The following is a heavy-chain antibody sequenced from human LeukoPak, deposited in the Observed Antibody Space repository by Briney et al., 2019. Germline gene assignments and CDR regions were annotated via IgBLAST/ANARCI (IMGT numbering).Heavy chain of an antibody. V-gene: IGHV4-30-4*01. CDR2: IYYSGTT. J-gene: IGHJ4*02. CDR1: GGSISSGDYF. D-gene: IGHD3-3*01. CDR3: TRAYWIGFHFDS. Sequence: SETLSLTCSVSGGSISSGDYFWTWIRQPPGKGLEYIGYIYYSGTTYYNPSLKSRITMSVDMSASQFSLRLTSVSAADTAVYYCTRAYWIGFHFDSWGQGILVSVSS.